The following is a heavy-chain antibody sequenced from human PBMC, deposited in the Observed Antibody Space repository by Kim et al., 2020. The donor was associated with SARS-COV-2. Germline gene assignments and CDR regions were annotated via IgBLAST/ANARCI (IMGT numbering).Heavy chain of an antibody. CDR1: GGSSSGYY. CDR2: INHSGST. V-gene: IGHV4-34*01. CDR3: ARGTRQWLSRHSYPYMDV. D-gene: IGHD6-19*01. Sequence: SETLSLTCAVYGGSSSGYYWSWIRQPPGKGLEWIGEINHSGSTNYNPSLKSRVTISVDTSKNQFSLKLSSVTAADTAVYYCARGTRQWLSRHSYPYMDV. J-gene: IGHJ6*03.